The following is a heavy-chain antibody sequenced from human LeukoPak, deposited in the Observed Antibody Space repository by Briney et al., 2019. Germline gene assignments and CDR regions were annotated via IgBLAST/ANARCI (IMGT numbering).Heavy chain of an antibody. Sequence: GASVKVSCKASGYTFTSYDINWVRQATGQGLEWMGWMNPNSGNTGYAQKFQGRVTMTRNTSISTAYMELSSLRSEDTAVYYCARGKGRIAARYNWFDPWGQGTLVTVSS. CDR1: GYTFTSYD. CDR2: MNPNSGNT. J-gene: IGHJ5*02. V-gene: IGHV1-8*01. CDR3: ARGKGRIAARYNWFDP. D-gene: IGHD6-6*01.